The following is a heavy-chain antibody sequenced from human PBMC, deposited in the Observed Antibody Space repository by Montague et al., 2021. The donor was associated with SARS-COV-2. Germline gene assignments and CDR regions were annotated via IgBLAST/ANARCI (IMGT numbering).Heavy chain of an antibody. D-gene: IGHD5-12*01. CDR1: GGSITSSLYY. V-gene: IGHV4-39*01. CDR2: IHYSETT. J-gene: IGHJ5*02. Sequence: SETLSLTCTVSGGSITSSLYYWGWIRQPPGKGLEWIGTIHYSETTSYNPSLKSRVTISVDTSKDQFSLKVTSVTAADTAVYYCARHATSNGYWSWIDPWGQGTLVTVSS. CDR3: ARHATSNGYWSWIDP.